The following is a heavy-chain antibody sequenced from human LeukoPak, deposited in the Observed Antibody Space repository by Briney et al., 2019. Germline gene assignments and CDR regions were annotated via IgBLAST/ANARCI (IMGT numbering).Heavy chain of an antibody. CDR3: ARSSDYVFDY. CDR1: GYRFATDW. J-gene: IGHJ4*02. V-gene: IGHV5-51*01. D-gene: IGHD4-17*01. CDR2: IYPGDSDT. Sequence: GESLKISCKASGYRFATDWIGWVRQMPGKGLEWMGGIYPGDSDTKYSPSFQGQVTISGDMSITTAYLQWGSLKASDTAMYFCARSSDYVFDYWGQGTLVTVSS.